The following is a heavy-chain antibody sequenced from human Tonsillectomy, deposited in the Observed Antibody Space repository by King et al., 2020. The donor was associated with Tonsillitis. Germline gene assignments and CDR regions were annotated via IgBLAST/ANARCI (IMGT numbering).Heavy chain of an antibody. CDR2: IYYSGST. Sequence: VQLQESGPGLVKPSQTLSLTCAVSGGSISSGGYSWSWIRQSPGKGLEWIGYIYYSGSTHYNPSLKSRVTISVDTSKNQFSLKLSSVTAADTAVYYCARGGRDHYDSRGFYPAIAFDYWGQGTLVTVSP. D-gene: IGHD3-22*01. CDR3: ARGGRDHYDSRGFYPAIAFDY. J-gene: IGHJ4*02. V-gene: IGHV4-30-4*07. CDR1: GGSISSGGYS.